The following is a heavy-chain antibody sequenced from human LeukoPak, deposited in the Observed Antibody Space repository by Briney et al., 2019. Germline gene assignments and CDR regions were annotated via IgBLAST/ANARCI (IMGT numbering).Heavy chain of an antibody. CDR3: ARVSTCSGGSCLGS. Sequence: PGGSLRLSCAASGFTFSTYAMDWVRQAPGKGLEWVSYITSSSSSIFYADPVRGRFTISRDNAKNSLYLQMNSLGVDDSAVYYCARVSTCSGGSCLGSWGQGTLVTVSS. D-gene: IGHD2-15*01. J-gene: IGHJ5*02. CDR1: GFTFSTYA. V-gene: IGHV3-48*04. CDR2: ITSSSSSI.